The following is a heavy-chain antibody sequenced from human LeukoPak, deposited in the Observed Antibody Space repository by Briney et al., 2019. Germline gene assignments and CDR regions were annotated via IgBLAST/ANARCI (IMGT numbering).Heavy chain of an antibody. Sequence: GGSLRLSCAASGFIFGSYWMSWVRQVPGKGLEWVANIKQDGSETYYEDSVEGRFTISGDNAKNSLFLQMNSLRADDTALYYCARGVTSAWYLRYYFEYWGQGILVIVSS. CDR2: IKQDGSET. D-gene: IGHD6-13*01. V-gene: IGHV3-7*03. CDR3: ARGVTSAWYLRYYFEY. J-gene: IGHJ4*02. CDR1: GFIFGSYW.